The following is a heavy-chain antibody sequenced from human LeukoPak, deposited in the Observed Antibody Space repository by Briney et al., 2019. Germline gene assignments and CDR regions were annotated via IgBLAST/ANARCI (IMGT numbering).Heavy chain of an antibody. Sequence: PGGSLRLSCAASGFTFSSYWMNWVRQAPGKGLEWVSYISSSGSTIYYADSVKGRFTISRDNAKNSLYLQMNSLRAEDTAVYYCARGRAVAGTLIDYWGQGTLVTVSS. D-gene: IGHD6-19*01. CDR3: ARGRAVAGTLIDY. CDR1: GFTFSSYW. CDR2: ISSSGSTI. V-gene: IGHV3-48*04. J-gene: IGHJ4*02.